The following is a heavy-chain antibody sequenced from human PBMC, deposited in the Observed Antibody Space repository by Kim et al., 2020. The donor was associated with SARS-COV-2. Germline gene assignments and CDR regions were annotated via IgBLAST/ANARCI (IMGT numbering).Heavy chain of an antibody. CDR3: ARKEGTH. D-gene: IGHD3-10*01. CDR2: SGST. Sequence: SGSTNYKPSLSSRVTISLDTSTNQVSLKLSAVTAADTAVYYCARKEGTHWGQGTLVTVSS. V-gene: IGHV4-4*09. J-gene: IGHJ4*02.